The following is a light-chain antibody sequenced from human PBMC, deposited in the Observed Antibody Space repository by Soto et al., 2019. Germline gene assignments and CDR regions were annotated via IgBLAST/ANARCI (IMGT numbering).Light chain of an antibody. CDR3: QQRSNWPGT. CDR1: QSVLYSSNNRDS. V-gene: IGKV4-1*01. Sequence: DIVMTQSPDSLAVSLGERATINCKSSQSVLYSSNNRDSLAWYQQKPGLPPKLLIYWASIRASGVPDRFSGGGSGTDFTLTISSLQAEDVAVYYCQQRSNWPGTFGQGTKVEIK. J-gene: IGKJ1*01. CDR2: WAS.